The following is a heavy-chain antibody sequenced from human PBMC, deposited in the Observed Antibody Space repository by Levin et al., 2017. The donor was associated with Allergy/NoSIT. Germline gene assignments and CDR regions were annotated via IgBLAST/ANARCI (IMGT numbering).Heavy chain of an antibody. V-gene: IGHV4-34*01. J-gene: IGHJ4*02. CDR1: GGSFSGYY. CDR3: ARSLRWNYGVSLDY. CDR2: INHSGST. D-gene: IGHD1-7*01. Sequence: SETLSLTCAVYGGSFSGYYWSWIRQPPGKGLEWIGEINHSGSTNYNPSLKSRVTISVDTSKNQFSLKLSSVTAADTAVYYCARSLRWNYGVSLDYWGQGTLVTVSS.